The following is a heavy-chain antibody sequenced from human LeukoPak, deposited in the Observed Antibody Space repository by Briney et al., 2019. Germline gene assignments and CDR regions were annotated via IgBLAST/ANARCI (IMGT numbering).Heavy chain of an antibody. D-gene: IGHD6-19*01. CDR2: IKQDGSEK. J-gene: IGHJ4*02. Sequence: PGGSLRLSCAASGFTFSSYCMSWVRQAPGKGLEWVANIKQDGSEKYYVDSVKGRFTISRDNAKNSLYLQMNSLGAEDTAVYYCAKERQGLDFDYWGQGTLVTVSS. CDR3: AKERQGLDFDY. V-gene: IGHV3-7*01. CDR1: GFTFSSYC.